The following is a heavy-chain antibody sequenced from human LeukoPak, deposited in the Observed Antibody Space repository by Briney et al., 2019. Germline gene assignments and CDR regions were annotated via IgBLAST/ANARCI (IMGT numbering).Heavy chain of an antibody. D-gene: IGHD7-27*01. V-gene: IGHV4-4*07. CDR3: ARSAKWGLLSDY. CDR1: GGSISRYE. Sequence: PSETLSLTCTVSGGSISRYEWSWVRQPAGKGLEWIGRIYTSGSTNYNPSLKSRVTMSVDTSKNQFSLTLSSVTAPAPDVYYCARSAKWGLLSDYWGQGTLVTVSS. J-gene: IGHJ4*02. CDR2: IYTSGST.